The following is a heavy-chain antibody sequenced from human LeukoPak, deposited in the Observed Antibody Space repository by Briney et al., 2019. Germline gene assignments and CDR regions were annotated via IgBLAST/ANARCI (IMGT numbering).Heavy chain of an antibody. V-gene: IGHV3-48*01. CDR3: TTDVGPHQLLWFGGLIVDY. J-gene: IGHJ4*01. CDR2: ISNSGSSI. CDR1: GFTFSDYG. Sequence: PGGSLRLSCAASGFTFSDYGMNWVRQAPGKGLEWVSYISNSGSSIFYPDSVRGRFAISRDNAKKSLYLQMNSLRAEDTAVYYCTTDVGPHQLLWFGGLIVDYWGHGTQVTVSS. D-gene: IGHD3-10*01.